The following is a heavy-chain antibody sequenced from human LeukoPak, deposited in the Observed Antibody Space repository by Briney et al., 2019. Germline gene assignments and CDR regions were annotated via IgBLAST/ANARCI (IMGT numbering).Heavy chain of an antibody. CDR2: LSGRGRDT. V-gene: IGHV3-23*01. CDR3: AIPGSAHYPAPFDF. J-gene: IGHJ4*02. CDR1: GFTFSTYA. D-gene: IGHD3-22*01. Sequence: GGTLRLSCAASGFTFSTYAMSWVRQAPGKGLEWLSALSGRGRDTFYADSVKGRFTISRDESKNTLYLQMNSLRAEDTAVYYCAIPGSAHYPAPFDFWGQETLVTVSS.